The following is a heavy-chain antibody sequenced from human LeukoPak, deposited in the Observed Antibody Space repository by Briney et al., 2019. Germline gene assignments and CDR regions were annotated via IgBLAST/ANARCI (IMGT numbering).Heavy chain of an antibody. CDR1: GGSISSYY. J-gene: IGHJ6*03. V-gene: IGHV4-59*01. CDR3: AGVVYGSGSYGSYYYYYMDV. Sequence: PSETLSLTCTVSGGSISSYYWSWIRQPPGKGLEWIGYIYYSGSTNYNPSLKSRVTISVDTSKNQFSLKLSSVTAADTAVYYCAGVVYGSGSYGSYYYYYMDVWGKGTTVTVSS. CDR2: IYYSGST. D-gene: IGHD3-10*01.